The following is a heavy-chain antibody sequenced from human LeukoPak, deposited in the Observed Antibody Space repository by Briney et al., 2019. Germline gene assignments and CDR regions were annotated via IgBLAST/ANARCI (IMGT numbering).Heavy chain of an antibody. CDR1: GFTSSIYA. V-gene: IGHV3-23*01. J-gene: IGHJ4*01. Sequence: GGSLRLSCAASGFTSSIYAMIWVRQAPGKGLEWVSGITGNGGTTYYADSVKGRFTVSRDNSKNTLYLQMNSLRAEDTAVYYCANGGAFDYFDYWGHGTLVTVSS. CDR2: ITGNGGTT. CDR3: ANGGAFDYFDY. D-gene: IGHD3-16*01.